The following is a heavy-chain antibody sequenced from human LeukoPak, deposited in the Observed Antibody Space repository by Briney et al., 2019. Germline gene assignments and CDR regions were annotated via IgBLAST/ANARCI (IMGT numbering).Heavy chain of an antibody. J-gene: IGHJ5*02. CDR2: IHHSGST. CDR3: ARDLRGYSYGPWFDP. CDR1: GYSLSSGYY. D-gene: IGHD5-18*01. Sequence: SETLSLTCAVSGYSLSSGYYWGWIRQPPGKGLEWIGSIHHSGSTYYNPSLKSRVTISVDTSKDQFSLKLSSVTAADTAVYYCARDLRGYSYGPWFDPWGQGTLVTVSS. V-gene: IGHV4-38-2*02.